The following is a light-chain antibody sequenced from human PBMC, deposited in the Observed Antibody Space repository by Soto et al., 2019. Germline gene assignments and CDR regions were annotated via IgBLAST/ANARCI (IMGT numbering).Light chain of an antibody. CDR2: ENN. J-gene: IGLJ3*02. Sequence: QSVLTQPPSVSAAPGQKVTISCSGGSSNIGNKYVSWYQQVPGTAPKLLIYENNKRPSGIPDRFSGSKSGTSATLGITGLQTGDEADYYCGTWDTSLSTGVFGGGPSSPS. V-gene: IGLV1-51*01. CDR3: GTWDTSLSTGV. CDR1: SSNIGNKY.